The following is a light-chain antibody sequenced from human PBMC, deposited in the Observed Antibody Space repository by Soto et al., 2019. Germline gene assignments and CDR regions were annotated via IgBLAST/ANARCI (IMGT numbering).Light chain of an antibody. CDR2: AAS. CDR3: HQYNNWPWT. CDR1: QRVSSH. Sequence: DTVMTQSPVTLSVSPGDTATLSCRASQRVSSHLAWYQQKPGQAPRLLIYAASTRATGIPVRFSGSGSETEFTLTIRSLQSEDSALYYCHQYNNWPWTLGQGTKVDIK. J-gene: IGKJ1*01. V-gene: IGKV3-15*01.